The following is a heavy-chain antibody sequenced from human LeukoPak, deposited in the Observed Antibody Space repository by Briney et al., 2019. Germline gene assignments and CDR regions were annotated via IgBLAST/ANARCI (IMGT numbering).Heavy chain of an antibody. J-gene: IGHJ4*02. CDR2: ISASGGMM. CDR3: ARHMVLSPCDY. D-gene: IGHD4/OR15-4a*01. CDR1: GFRFDDFY. V-gene: IGHV3-11*01. Sequence: GGSLRLSCAASGFRFDDFYVSWIRQVPGKGLEWISFISASGGMMDHADSVKGRFTISRDNAKNSVHLEMNNLKAEDTAVYHCARHMVLSPCDYWGPGTLVTVSS.